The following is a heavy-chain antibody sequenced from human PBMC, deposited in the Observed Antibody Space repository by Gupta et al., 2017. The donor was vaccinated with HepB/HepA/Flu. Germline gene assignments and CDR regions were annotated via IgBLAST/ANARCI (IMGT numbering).Heavy chain of an antibody. CDR1: GGSISSSNW. J-gene: IGHJ6*02. Sequence: QVQLQESGPGLVKPSGTLSLTCAVSGGSISSSNWWSWVRQPPGKGLDWIGESYHSGSTNYNPSLNMRVTISVYKSKNQFSLKLSSVTAAETAVYYCARDSAVAAINYYYYGMDVWGQGTTVTVSS. CDR3: ARDSAVAAINYYYYGMDV. V-gene: IGHV4-4*02. D-gene: IGHD6-19*01. CDR2: SYHSGST.